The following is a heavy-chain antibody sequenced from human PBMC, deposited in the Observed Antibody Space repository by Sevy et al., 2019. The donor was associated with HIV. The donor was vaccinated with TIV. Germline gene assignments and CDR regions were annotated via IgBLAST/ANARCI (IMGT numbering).Heavy chain of an antibody. J-gene: IGHJ3*02. CDR2: VYYTGGT. CDR3: ARRNDFDI. Sequence: SETLSLTCTVSGGSINSDHWNWIRQPPGKGLEWIGYVYYTGGTKYNPSLKNRVTISVDRTKNQFPLKLTSVTAADTAVYYCARRNDFDIWGQGTMVTVSS. V-gene: IGHV4-59*08. CDR1: GGSINSDH.